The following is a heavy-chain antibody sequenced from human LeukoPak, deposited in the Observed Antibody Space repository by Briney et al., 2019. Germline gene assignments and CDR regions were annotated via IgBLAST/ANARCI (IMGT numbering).Heavy chain of an antibody. CDR1: GFTFSGYY. CDR3: TRGRSTSNWYYFDY. D-gene: IGHD2-2*01. V-gene: IGHV3-74*01. J-gene: IGHJ4*02. CDR2: IDGDGSST. Sequence: GGSLRLSCAAPGFTFSGYYMHWVRQAPGKGLVWVSRIDGDGSSTTYADSVKGRFTISRDNAKNTLYLEMTTLRVEDTAVYYCTRGRSTSNWYYFDYWGQGTLVTVSS.